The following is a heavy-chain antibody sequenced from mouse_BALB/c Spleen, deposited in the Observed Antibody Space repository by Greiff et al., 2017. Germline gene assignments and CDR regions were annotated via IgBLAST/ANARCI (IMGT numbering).Heavy chain of an antibody. V-gene: IGHV14-4*02. D-gene: IGHD1-1*01. J-gene: IGHJ2*01. CDR2: IDPENGDT. Sequence: EVHVVESGAELVRSGASVKLSCTASGFNIKDYYMHWVKQRPEQGLEWIGWIDPENGDTEYAPKFQGKATMTADTSSNTAYLQLSSLTSEDTAVYYCNAILLGRDYWGQGTTLTVSS. CDR1: GFNIKDYY. CDR3: NAILLGRDY.